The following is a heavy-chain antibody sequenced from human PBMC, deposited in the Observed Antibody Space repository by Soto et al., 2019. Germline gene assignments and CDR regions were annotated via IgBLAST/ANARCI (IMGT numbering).Heavy chain of an antibody. CDR3: ARVKLDWVVGATDYYYGMDV. J-gene: IGHJ6*02. V-gene: IGHV1-69*13. CDR1: GGTFSSYA. CDR2: IIPIFGTA. D-gene: IGHD1-26*01. Sequence: ASVKVSCKASGGTFSSYAISWVRQAPGQGLEWMGGIIPIFGTANYAQKFQGRVTITADESTSTAYMELSSLRSEDTAVYYCARVKLDWVVGATDYYYGMDVWGQGTTVTVSS.